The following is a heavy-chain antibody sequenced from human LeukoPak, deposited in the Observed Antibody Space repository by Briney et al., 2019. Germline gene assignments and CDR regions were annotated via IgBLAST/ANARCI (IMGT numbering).Heavy chain of an antibody. CDR1: GFTFSSYW. CDR2: IKQDGSEK. J-gene: IGHJ4*02. V-gene: IGHV3-7*01. CDR3: ARESYKDIVVVPASYYFDY. Sequence: GGSLRLSCAASGFTFSSYWMSWVRQAPGKGLEWVANIKQDGSEKYYVDSVKGRFTISRDNAKNSLFLQMNSLRAEDTAVYYCARESYKDIVVVPASYYFDYWGQGTLVTVSS. D-gene: IGHD2-2*01.